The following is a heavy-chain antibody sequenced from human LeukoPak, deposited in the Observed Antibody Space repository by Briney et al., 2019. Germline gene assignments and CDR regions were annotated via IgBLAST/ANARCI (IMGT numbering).Heavy chain of an antibody. CDR2: IWYDGSNK. CDR3: ASDGGSWTNNEGDY. V-gene: IGHV3-33*08. Sequence: GGSLRLSCAASGFTFSSYSMNWVRQAPGKGLEWVAVIWYDGSNKYYADSVKGRFTISRDNSKNTLYLQMNSLRAGDTAVYYCASDGGSWTNNEGDYWGQGTLVTVSS. CDR1: GFTFSSYS. D-gene: IGHD2-15*01. J-gene: IGHJ4*02.